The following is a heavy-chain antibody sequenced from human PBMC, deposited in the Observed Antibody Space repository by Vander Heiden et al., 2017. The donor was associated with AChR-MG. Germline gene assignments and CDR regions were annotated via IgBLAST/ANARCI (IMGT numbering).Heavy chain of an antibody. CDR2: ISSSGDTI. D-gene: IGHD3-16*01. CDR3: ARNPRSGGSIDY. CDR1: GFTFSDYY. J-gene: IGHJ4*02. V-gene: IGHV3-11*01. Sequence: QVPLVESGGGLVKPGGSLRLSCAASGFTFSDYYMSWIRQAPGKGLEWVSYISSSGDTIRYADSVKGRFTMSRDNAKNSLYLQINSLRAEDTAVYYCARNPRSGGSIDYWGQGTLVTVSS.